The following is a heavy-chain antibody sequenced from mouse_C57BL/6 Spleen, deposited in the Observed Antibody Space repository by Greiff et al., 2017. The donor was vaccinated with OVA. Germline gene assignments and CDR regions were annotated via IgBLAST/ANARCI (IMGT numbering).Heavy chain of an antibody. CDR2: INPGSGGT. Sequence: VQLQQSGAELVRPGTSVKVSCKASGYAFTNYLIEWVKQRPGQGLEWIGVINPGSGGTNYNEKFKGKATLTADKSSSTAYMQLSSLTSEDSAVYFCARGSFVTTVVGDFDVWGTGTTVTVSS. CDR3: ARGSFVTTVVGDFDV. CDR1: GYAFTNYL. J-gene: IGHJ1*03. V-gene: IGHV1-54*01. D-gene: IGHD1-1*01.